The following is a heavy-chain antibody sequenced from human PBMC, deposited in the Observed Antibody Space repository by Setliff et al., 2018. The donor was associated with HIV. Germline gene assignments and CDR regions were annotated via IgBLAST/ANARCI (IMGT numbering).Heavy chain of an antibody. V-gene: IGHV4-4*02. CDR2: IFHGGNT. Sequence: SETLSLTCTVSGGPIRSPNWWSWGRQPPGKGLEWIGEIFHGGNTNYSPSLESRVTLSVDKSKNQFSLRLSSVTAADTAVYYCATLAAAGESYDYWGQGSLVTVSS. J-gene: IGHJ4*02. D-gene: IGHD6-13*01. CDR1: GGPIRSPNW. CDR3: ATLAAAGESYDY.